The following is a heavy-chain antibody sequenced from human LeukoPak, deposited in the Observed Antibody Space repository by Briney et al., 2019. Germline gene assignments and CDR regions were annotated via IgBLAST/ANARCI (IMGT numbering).Heavy chain of an antibody. CDR2: RRSKANSSST. D-gene: IGHD1-26*01. V-gene: IGHV3-73*01. CDR1: GFTFSGSA. Sequence: GGSLRLFCAASGFTFSGSAMQWVRQASGKGLEWFGRRRSKANSSSTAYAASVKGRVTISRDNSKNSAYLQMNSLRSEDAAVYYCTSSRVGAINFDYWGQGTLVTVSS. CDR3: TSSRVGAINFDY. J-gene: IGHJ4*02.